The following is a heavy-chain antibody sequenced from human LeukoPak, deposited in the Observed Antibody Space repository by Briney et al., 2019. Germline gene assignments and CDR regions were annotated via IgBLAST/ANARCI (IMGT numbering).Heavy chain of an antibody. CDR2: INPNSGGT. J-gene: IGHJ4*02. V-gene: IGHV1-2*02. CDR1: GYTFTGYY. D-gene: IGHD3-22*01. Sequence: ASVKVSCKASGYTFTGYYMHWVRQAPGRGLEWMGWINPNSGGTNYAQKFQGRVTMTRDTSISTAYMELSRLRSDDTAVYYCARVHYYDSSGDVWGQGTLVTISS. CDR3: ARVHYYDSSGDV.